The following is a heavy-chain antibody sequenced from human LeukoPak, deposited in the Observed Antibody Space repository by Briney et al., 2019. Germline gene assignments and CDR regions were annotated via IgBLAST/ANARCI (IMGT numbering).Heavy chain of an antibody. CDR2: ISAYNGNT. J-gene: IGHJ4*02. V-gene: IGHV1-18*01. CDR3: ARYDLWSGYSKHPIDY. Sequence: VASVKVSCKASGYTFTSYGISWVRQAPGRGLEWMGWISAYNGNTNYAQKLQGRVTMTTDTSTSTAYMELRSLRSDDTTVYYCARYDLWSGYSKHPIDYWGQGTLVTVSS. D-gene: IGHD3-3*01. CDR1: GYTFTSYG.